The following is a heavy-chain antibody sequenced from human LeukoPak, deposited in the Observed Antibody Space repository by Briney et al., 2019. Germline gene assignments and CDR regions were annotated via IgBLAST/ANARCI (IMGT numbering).Heavy chain of an antibody. CDR3: ARDTQCYYDSSGYYPVFDY. CDR1: GYTFTGYY. Sequence: ASVKVSCKASGYTFTGYYMHWVRQAPGQGLEWMGWINPNSGGTNYAQKFQGRVTMTRDTSISTAYMELSRLRSDDTAVYYCARDTQCYYDSSGYYPVFDYWGQGTLVTVSS. CDR2: INPNSGGT. J-gene: IGHJ4*02. V-gene: IGHV1-2*02. D-gene: IGHD3-22*01.